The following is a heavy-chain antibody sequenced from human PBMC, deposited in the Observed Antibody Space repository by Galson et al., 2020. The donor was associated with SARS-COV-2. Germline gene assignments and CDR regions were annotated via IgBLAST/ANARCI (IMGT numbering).Heavy chain of an antibody. Sequence: GGSLRLSCAGSGFSFSGYGMHWVRQAPGKGLEWMAVIWYDENNKYYADSVKGRFTISRDNSKNTLYLQMNNLRAEDTAVYYCARDRDILTGYDVSNKGYDAFDIWGQGTMVTVSS. CDR2: IWYDENNK. CDR1: GFSFSGYG. J-gene: IGHJ3*02. CDR3: ARDRDILTGYDVSNKGYDAFDI. D-gene: IGHD3-9*01. V-gene: IGHV3-33*01.